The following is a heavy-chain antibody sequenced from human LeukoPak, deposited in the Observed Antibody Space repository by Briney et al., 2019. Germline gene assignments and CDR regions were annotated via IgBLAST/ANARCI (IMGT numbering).Heavy chain of an antibody. CDR1: GFTFRDYA. J-gene: IGHJ4*02. D-gene: IGHD3-22*01. V-gene: IGHV3-23*01. CDR3: ATDYYDRSGDYTVDY. CDR2: ISGSGATT. Sequence: PGGSLRLSCAASGFTFRDYAMSWVRQAPGKGLEWVSVISGSGATTHYADSVKGRFTISRDSSRNTVYLQLNSLSAEDTAIYYCATDYYDRSGDYTVDYWGQGTLVTVSS.